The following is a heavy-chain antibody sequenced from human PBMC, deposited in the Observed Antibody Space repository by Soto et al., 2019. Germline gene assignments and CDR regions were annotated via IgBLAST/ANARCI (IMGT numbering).Heavy chain of an antibody. V-gene: IGHV4-39*01. Sequence: QLQLQESGPGLVKPSETLSLTCTVSGGSISSSSYYWGWIRQPPGKGLEWIGSIYYSGSTYYNPSLKSRVTVAVDTSTNQFSLKLSSVTAADTAVYYCARQFKGVLLYYFDYWGQGTLVTVSS. CDR1: GGSISSSSYY. CDR3: ARQFKGVLLYYFDY. J-gene: IGHJ4*02. CDR2: IYYSGST.